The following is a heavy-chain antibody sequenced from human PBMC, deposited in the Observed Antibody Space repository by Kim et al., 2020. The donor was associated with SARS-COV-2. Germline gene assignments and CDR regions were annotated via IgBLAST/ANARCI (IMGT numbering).Heavy chain of an antibody. D-gene: IGHD3-22*01. Sequence: GGSLILSCAASGFTFSSYSMNWVRQAPGKGLEWVSSISSSSSYIYYADSVKGRFTISRDNAKNSLYLQMNSLRAEDTAVYYCARDGNYYDSSGYKLGDAFDIWGQGTMVTVSS. J-gene: IGHJ3*02. CDR3: ARDGNYYDSSGYKLGDAFDI. CDR2: ISSSSSYI. CDR1: GFTFSSYS. V-gene: IGHV3-21*01.